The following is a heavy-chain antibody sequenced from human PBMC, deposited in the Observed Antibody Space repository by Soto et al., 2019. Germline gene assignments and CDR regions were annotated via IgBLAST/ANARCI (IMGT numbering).Heavy chain of an antibody. CDR3: ARGLAVAYSPALL. V-gene: IGHV1-46*01. J-gene: IGHJ4*02. CDR2: SNPGGGIT. Sequence: QVQLEQSGAEVKNPGASVKVSCNASGYTFTSYYMHWVRQAPGQGLVWMVVSNPGGGITSYAENLQGRVTMPRDTSTSTAYMELSSLRSEDTAIYYCARGLAVAYSPALLWGQGTLLTVYS. CDR1: GYTFTSYY. D-gene: IGHD6-19*01.